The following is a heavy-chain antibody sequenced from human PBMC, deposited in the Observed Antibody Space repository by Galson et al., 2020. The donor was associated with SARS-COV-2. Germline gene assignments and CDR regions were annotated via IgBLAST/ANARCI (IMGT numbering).Heavy chain of an antibody. V-gene: IGHV3-21*01. CDR1: GFTFSSYS. CDR2: ISSSSLDI. CDR3: ARGGSRGGSREDWFDS. D-gene: IGHD6-19*01. Sequence: GESLKISCVTSGFTFSSYSMSWVRQAPGKGLEWVSYISSSSLDIYYADSVKGRFTVSRDKAKNSMYLQMNSLRVDDTAVYFCARGGSRGGSREDWFDSWGQGTLVTVAS. J-gene: IGHJ5*01.